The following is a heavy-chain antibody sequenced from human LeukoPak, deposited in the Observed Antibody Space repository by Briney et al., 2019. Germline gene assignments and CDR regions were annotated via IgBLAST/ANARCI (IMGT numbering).Heavy chain of an antibody. D-gene: IGHD2-15*01. CDR3: ARDPPRCSGGSCYSFSDY. J-gene: IGHJ4*02. CDR1: GFTFDDYG. V-gene: IGHV3-20*04. Sequence: GGSLRLSCAASGFTFDDYGMSWVRQAPGKGLEWVSGINWNGGSTGYADSVKGRFTISRDNAKNSLYLQMNSLRAEDTALYYCARDPPRCSGGSCYSFSDYWGQGTLVTVSS. CDR2: INWNGGST.